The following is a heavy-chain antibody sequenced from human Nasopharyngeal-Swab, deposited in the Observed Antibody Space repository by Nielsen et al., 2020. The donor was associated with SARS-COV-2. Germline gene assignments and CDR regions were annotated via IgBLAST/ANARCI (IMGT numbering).Heavy chain of an antibody. CDR1: GASISSYY. CDR2: IYYSGST. V-gene: IGHV4-59*01. J-gene: IGHJ3*02. Sequence: SETLSLTCTVSGASISSYYWSWIRQPPGKGLEWIGYIYYSGSTNYNPSLKSRVTISVDTSKNQFSLKLSSVTAADTAVYYCARFKDYDILTGYSLDAFDIWGQGTMVTVSS. D-gene: IGHD3-9*01. CDR3: ARFKDYDILTGYSLDAFDI.